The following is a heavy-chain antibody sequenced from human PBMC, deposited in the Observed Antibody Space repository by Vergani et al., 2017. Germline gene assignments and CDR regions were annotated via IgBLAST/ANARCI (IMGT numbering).Heavy chain of an antibody. CDR1: GGSISSGSYY. V-gene: IGHV4-61*02. D-gene: IGHD3-10*01. J-gene: IGHJ5*02. Sequence: QVQLQESGPGLVKPSQTLSLTCTVSGGSISSGSYYWSWLRPPAGKGLEWIGRIYTSGSTNYNPSLKSRVTISVDTSKNQFSLKLSSVTAADTAVYYCARGVTMVRGVTWFDPWGQGTLVTVSS. CDR2: IYTSGST. CDR3: ARGVTMVRGVTWFDP.